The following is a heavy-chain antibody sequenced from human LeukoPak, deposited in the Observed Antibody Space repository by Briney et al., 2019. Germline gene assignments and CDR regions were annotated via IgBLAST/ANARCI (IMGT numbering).Heavy chain of an antibody. CDR1: GFPFTVHP. Sequence: PGGSLRLSCTASGFPFTVHPTHWARQAPGKGLEWVSVSSSDETNKFYADSVRGRFTVSRDNSKNRLYLQVSNLRAEDTAVYFCAGAVSGVWLVDYWGRGNLVTASS. D-gene: IGHD3-16*01. J-gene: IGHJ4*02. V-gene: IGHV3-30-3*01. CDR3: AGAVSGVWLVDY. CDR2: SSSDETNK.